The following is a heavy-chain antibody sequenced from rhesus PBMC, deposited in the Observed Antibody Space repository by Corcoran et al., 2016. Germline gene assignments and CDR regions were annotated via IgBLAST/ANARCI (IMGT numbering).Heavy chain of an antibody. CDR2: LIPFCCKT. CDR1: GYTFSIYA. V-gene: IGHV1-151*01. D-gene: IGHD6-31*01. Sequence: QVQLVQSGAEVKTPGASVKLSCKASGYTFSIYAISWVRQAPGPLVEWREMLIPFCCKTKSNKESQGKATFTADKSTSTAYMELRSVGSEDTAWDYCARGRDVSSGAGDYWGQGVLVTVSS. J-gene: IGHJ4*01. CDR3: ARGRDVSSGAGDY.